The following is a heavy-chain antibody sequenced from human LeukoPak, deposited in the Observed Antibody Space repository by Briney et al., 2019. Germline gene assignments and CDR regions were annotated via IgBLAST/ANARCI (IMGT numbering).Heavy chain of an antibody. Sequence: KSSETLSLTCIVSGGSLSRGSYYWSWIRQPAGKGLEWMGRIYDSGSTNYNPSLKSRVTISTDMSKNQISLKLSSVTAADTAVYYCARQTFGALYFDSWGQGTLVIVSS. CDR2: IYDSGST. J-gene: IGHJ4*02. V-gene: IGHV4-61*02. D-gene: IGHD3-10*01. CDR1: GGSLSRGSYY. CDR3: ARQTFGALYFDS.